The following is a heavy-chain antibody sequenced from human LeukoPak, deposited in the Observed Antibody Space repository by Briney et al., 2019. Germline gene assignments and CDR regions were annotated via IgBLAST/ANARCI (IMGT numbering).Heavy chain of an antibody. CDR1: GFAFSSYW. Sequence: GGSLRLSCAASGFAFSSYWMSWVRQAPGKGLEWVANVDRDGSERYYVDSVKGRFTVSRDNTKNSLYLQMNNLRAEDTAVYYCASWYYGSGHYRIFDYWGQGTLVTVSS. J-gene: IGHJ4*02. CDR2: VDRDGSER. D-gene: IGHD3-10*01. CDR3: ASWYYGSGHYRIFDY. V-gene: IGHV3-7*01.